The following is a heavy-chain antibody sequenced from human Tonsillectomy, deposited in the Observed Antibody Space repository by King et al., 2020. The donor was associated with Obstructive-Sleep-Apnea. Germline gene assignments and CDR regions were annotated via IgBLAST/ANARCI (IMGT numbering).Heavy chain of an antibody. V-gene: IGHV3-30*02. CDR1: GFIFSSYC. D-gene: IGHD2-15*01. CDR2: IRYDGSDK. CDR3: AKDSCSGGSCYRNPADY. J-gene: IGHJ4*02. Sequence: VQLVQSGGGVVQPGGSLRLSCAASGFIFSSYCMHWVRQAPGKGLEWVAFIRYDGSDKYYVDSVKGRLTISRDNSKNTVYLQMNSLRDEDTALYYCAKDSCSGGSCYRNPADYWGQGTPVTVSA.